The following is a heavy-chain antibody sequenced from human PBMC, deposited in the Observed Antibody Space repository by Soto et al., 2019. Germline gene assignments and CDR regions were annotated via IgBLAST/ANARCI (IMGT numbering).Heavy chain of an antibody. D-gene: IGHD6-19*01. V-gene: IGHV3-30*18. Sequence: QVQLVESGGGVVQPGRSLRLSCAASGFTFSSYGMHWVRQAPGKGLEWVAVISYDGSNKYYADSVKGRFTISRDNSKNTLYLQMNSLSAEDTAVYYCAKRGTGSGWYGYWFDPWGQGTLVTVSS. CDR3: AKRGTGSGWYGYWFDP. J-gene: IGHJ5*02. CDR1: GFTFSSYG. CDR2: ISYDGSNK.